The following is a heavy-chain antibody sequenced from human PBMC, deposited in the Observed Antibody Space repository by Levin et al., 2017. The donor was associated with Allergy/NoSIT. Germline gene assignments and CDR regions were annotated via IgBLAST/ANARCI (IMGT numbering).Heavy chain of an antibody. J-gene: IGHJ6*02. V-gene: IGHV5-10-1*01. D-gene: IGHD1-26*01. CDR1: GFSFTSFW. Sequence: KRGESLKISCKGSGFSFTSFWISWVRQMPGKGLEWMGMIDPSDSFTNYNPSFQGHVTISADKSISTAYLQWSSLQASDTAMYYCARRSIVGATLNYYYGMDVWGQGTTVAVSS. CDR3: ARRSIVGATLNYYYGMDV. CDR2: IDPSDSFT.